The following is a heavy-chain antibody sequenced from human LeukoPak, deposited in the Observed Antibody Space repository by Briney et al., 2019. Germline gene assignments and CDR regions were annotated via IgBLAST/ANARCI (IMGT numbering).Heavy chain of an antibody. CDR2: IYYSGST. D-gene: IGHD2-2*01. Sequence: SETLSLTCTVSGGSISSYYWSWIRQPPGKGLEWIGYIYYSGSTNYNPSLKSRVTISVDTSKNQFPLKLSSVTAADTAVYYCAALPDCSSTSCYGFDPWGQGTLVTVSS. J-gene: IGHJ5*02. CDR3: AALPDCSSTSCYGFDP. V-gene: IGHV4-59*08. CDR1: GGSISSYY.